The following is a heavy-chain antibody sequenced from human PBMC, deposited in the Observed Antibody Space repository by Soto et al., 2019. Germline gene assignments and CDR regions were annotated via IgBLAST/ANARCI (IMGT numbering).Heavy chain of an antibody. CDR1: GFTFSSYW. Sequence: QPGGSLRLSCAASGFTFSSYWMHWIRQAPGKGLEWVAVMSHAGTYKYYADSVKGRFTISRDLSGNTLFLQMNSLTLEDTAVYFCAKEMYPRTVLDSSSPWGDYGGQGTLVTVSS. D-gene: IGHD6-6*01. CDR3: AKEMYPRTVLDSSSPWGDY. CDR2: MSHAGTYK. J-gene: IGHJ4*02. V-gene: IGHV3-30*18.